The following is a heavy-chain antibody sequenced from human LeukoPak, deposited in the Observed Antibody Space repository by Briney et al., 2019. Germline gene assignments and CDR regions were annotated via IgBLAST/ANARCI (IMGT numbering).Heavy chain of an antibody. CDR2: ISTSGGYT. V-gene: IGHV3-23*01. J-gene: IGHJ4*02. Sequence: PGGSLRLSCAASGFTFSSYTMSWVRQAPGEGLEWVSGISTSGGYTYYADSAKGRFTISRDNSKKTLYLQMSSLRAEDTAVYYCAKDVGVGSGTYYDRYYFDYWGQGTLVTVSS. D-gene: IGHD3-10*01. CDR3: AKDVGVGSGTYYDRYYFDY. CDR1: GFTFSSYT.